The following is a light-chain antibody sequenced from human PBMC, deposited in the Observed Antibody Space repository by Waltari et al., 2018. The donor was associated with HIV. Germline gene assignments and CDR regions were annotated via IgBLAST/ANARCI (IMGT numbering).Light chain of an antibody. J-gene: IGLJ2*01. CDR2: DVS. V-gene: IGLV2-14*03. Sequence: QSALTQPASVSGSPGQSLTIPCTGTSSDVGGFNYFSWYQQHPGKAPKLMIYDVSNRPSWVSNRFSGSKSGNTASLTISGLQAEDEADYYCSSYTSSSILFGGGTKLTVL. CDR1: SSDVGGFNY. CDR3: SSYTSSSIL.